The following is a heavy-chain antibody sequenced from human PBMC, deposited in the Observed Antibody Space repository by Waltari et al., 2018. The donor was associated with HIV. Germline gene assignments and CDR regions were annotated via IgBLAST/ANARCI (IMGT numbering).Heavy chain of an antibody. CDR1: GYSMRSGYF. V-gene: IGHV4-38-2*02. CDR3: TRDVRGAPGNWFDP. CDR2: IYHSWVT. J-gene: IGHJ5*02. Sequence: QVQLQESGPGLVKPSETLSLTCGVSGYSMRSGYFWGWIRQPPGKGMEWIGRIYHSWVTSSNPSLKRRVTMSVDTSRNPFSLNLTSGTAADTAVYYCTRDVRGAPGNWFDPWGQGSLVTVSS. D-gene: IGHD1-26*01.